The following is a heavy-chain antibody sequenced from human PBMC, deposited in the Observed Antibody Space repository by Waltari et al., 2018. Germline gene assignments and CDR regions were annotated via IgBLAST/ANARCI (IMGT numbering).Heavy chain of an antibody. D-gene: IGHD5-12*01. Sequence: QVQLQQWGAGLLKPSETLSLTCAVYGGSFSGYYWSWIRQPPGKGLEWIGEINHSGSPIYNPSLMSRVTISVATSKNQFSLKLSSGTAADTAVYYCARGLRKWLRPLDYWGQGTLVTVSS. CDR2: INHSGSP. J-gene: IGHJ4*02. CDR3: ARGLRKWLRPLDY. V-gene: IGHV4-34*01. CDR1: GGSFSGYY.